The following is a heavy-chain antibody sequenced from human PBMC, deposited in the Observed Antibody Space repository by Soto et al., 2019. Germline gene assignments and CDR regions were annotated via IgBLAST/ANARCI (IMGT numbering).Heavy chain of an antibody. Sequence: TLSLTCTVAGDSVSSASFYWIWIRQAPGKGLEWSGFIYFSLSTNYTPPRNTRVTMSLDTSKNQFSLNLSSVTTADTAVYYCARVNSGRNWFEPWGQGTLVTVLL. CDR1: GDSVSSASFY. J-gene: IGHJ5*02. D-gene: IGHD6-19*01. V-gene: IGHV4-61*01. CDR3: ARVNSGRNWFEP. CDR2: IYFSLST.